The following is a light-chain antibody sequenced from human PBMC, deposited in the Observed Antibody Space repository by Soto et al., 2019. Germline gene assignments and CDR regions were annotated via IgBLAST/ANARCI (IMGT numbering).Light chain of an antibody. Sequence: QSVLTQPPSASGSPGQSVTISCTGTKSDIGVYDFVSWYQHHPGKAPRLIIYEVVQRPSGVPDRFSGSKSGNTASLPVSGLQAAAEADYFCTSYAGSNTYVFGSGTKVTVL. CDR2: EVV. CDR3: TSYAGSNTYV. CDR1: KSDIGVYDF. J-gene: IGLJ1*01. V-gene: IGLV2-8*01.